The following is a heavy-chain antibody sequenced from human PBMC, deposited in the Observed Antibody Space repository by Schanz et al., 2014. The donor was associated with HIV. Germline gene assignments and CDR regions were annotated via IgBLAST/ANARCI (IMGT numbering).Heavy chain of an antibody. D-gene: IGHD3-22*01. CDR2: IYYSDST. CDR1: GGSISSSSYY. CDR3: ARLRTYDSADY. V-gene: IGHV4-39*01. J-gene: IGHJ4*02. Sequence: QVQLQESGPGLVKPSETLSLTCTVSGGSISSSSYYWGWIRRPPGRGLEYIGHIYYSDSTYYNPSRETRVTISLDTSKNQFFLSLSSVTAADTAVYYCARLRTYDSADYWGQGTLVTVSS.